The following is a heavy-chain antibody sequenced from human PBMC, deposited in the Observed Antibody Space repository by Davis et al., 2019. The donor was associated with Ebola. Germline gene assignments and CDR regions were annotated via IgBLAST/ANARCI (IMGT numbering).Heavy chain of an antibody. J-gene: IGHJ6*02. CDR2: INPSGGST. V-gene: IGHV1-46*01. CDR3: ARVRTGYCSGGSCYSSYYYYYGMDV. Sequence: AASVKVSCRASGYTFTSYYMHWVRQAPGQGLEWMGIINPSGGSTSYAQKFQGRVTITADKSTSTAYMELSSLRSEDTAVYYCARVRTGYCSGGSCYSSYYYYYGMDVWGQGTTVTVSS. CDR1: GYTFTSYY. D-gene: IGHD2-15*01.